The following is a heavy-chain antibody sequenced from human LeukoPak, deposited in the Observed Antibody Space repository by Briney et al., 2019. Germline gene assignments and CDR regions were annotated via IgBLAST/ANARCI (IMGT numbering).Heavy chain of an antibody. D-gene: IGHD2-21*02. Sequence: ASVKVSCKASVGTSSSYAISWVRQAPGQGLEWMGRIIPILGIANYAQKFQGRVTITADKSTSTAYMELSSLRSEDTAVSYCARDPSRHIVVVTAIRAFDYYYGMDVWGQGTLVTVSS. V-gene: IGHV1-69*04. J-gene: IGHJ6*02. CDR1: VGTSSSYA. CDR2: IIPILGIA. CDR3: ARDPSRHIVVVTAIRAFDYYYGMDV.